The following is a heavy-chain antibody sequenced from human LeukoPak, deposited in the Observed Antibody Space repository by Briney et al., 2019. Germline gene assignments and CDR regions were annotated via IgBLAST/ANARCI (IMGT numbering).Heavy chain of an antibody. CDR1: GGSISSSSYY. J-gene: IGHJ4*02. D-gene: IGHD3-22*01. CDR3: ARHEGDYYDSSGYYSV. Sequence: SQTLSLTCAVSGGSISSSSYYWGWIRQPPGKGLEWIGSIYYSGSTYYNPSLKSRVTISVDTSKNQFSLKLSSVTAADTAVYYCARHEGDYYDSSGYYSVWGQGTLVTVPS. CDR2: IYYSGST. V-gene: IGHV4-39*01.